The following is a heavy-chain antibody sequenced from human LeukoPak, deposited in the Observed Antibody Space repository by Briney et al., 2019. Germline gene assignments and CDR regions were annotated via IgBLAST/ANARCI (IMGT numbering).Heavy chain of an antibody. V-gene: IGHV1-2*02. D-gene: IGHD5-12*01. CDR2: IDPDSGGT. Sequence: ASVKVSCKASGYTFTGYFMHWVPQAPGQGLEWMGWIDPDSGGTNYAQVFQGRVTVTRDKSISTAYMELSSLRSDDTAVYYCARVHRAGGWTLALDPWGQGTLVTVSS. CDR3: ARVHRAGGWTLALDP. J-gene: IGHJ5*02. CDR1: GYTFTGYF.